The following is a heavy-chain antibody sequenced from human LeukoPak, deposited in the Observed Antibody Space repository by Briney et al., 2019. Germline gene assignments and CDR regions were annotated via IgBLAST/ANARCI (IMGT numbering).Heavy chain of an antibody. V-gene: IGHV5-51*01. J-gene: IGHJ5*01. CDR3: ARPWLENSSSFGS. Sequence: GESLKISCMGSGYTFTTYWIAWVRQMPGKGLEWVGIIYPGDSTITYSPAFQGQVTISADKSISTAYLQWNSLKASDTAIYYCARPWLENSSSFGSWVQGTLVTVSA. D-gene: IGHD6-6*01. CDR2: IYPGDSTI. CDR1: GYTFTTYW.